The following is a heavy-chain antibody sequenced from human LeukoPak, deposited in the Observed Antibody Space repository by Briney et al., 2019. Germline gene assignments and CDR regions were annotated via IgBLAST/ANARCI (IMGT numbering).Heavy chain of an antibody. CDR2: ITGGGSGI. D-gene: IGHD3-9*01. CDR3: AKWGDYDVLTGYYVSDY. Sequence: GASLRLSCAASGFTFSNYAMSWVRQAPGKGLEWVSAITGGGSGIYCADSMKSRFTISRDNSKNTLYLQINSLRAEDTAAYYCAKWGDYDVLTGYYVSDYWGQGTLVTVSS. CDR1: GFTFSNYA. V-gene: IGHV3-23*01. J-gene: IGHJ4*02.